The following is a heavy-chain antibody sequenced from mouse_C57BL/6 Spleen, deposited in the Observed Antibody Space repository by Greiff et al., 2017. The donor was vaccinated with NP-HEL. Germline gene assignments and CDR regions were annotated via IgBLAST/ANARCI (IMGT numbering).Heavy chain of an antibody. V-gene: IGHV14-2*01. J-gene: IGHJ3*01. Sequence: EVQLQQSGAELVKPGASVKLSCTASGFNIKDYYMHWVKQRTEQGLEWIGRIDPEDGETKYAPKFQGKATITAATSSNTASLQVSSLTSEDTAVYYCARSYSYEYVEAWFAYWGQGTLVTVSA. D-gene: IGHD2-4*01. CDR2: IDPEDGET. CDR1: GFNIKDYY. CDR3: ARSYSYEYVEAWFAY.